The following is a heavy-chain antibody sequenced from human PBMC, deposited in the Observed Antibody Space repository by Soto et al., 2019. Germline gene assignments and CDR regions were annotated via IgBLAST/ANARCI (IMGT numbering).Heavy chain of an antibody. D-gene: IGHD3-3*01. J-gene: IGHJ4*02. CDR1: GGSFKSGSYS. CDR3: ARDFAYFDS. Sequence: NPSETLSLTCTVSGGSFKSGSYSWSWIRQPPGKGLEWIGYVDHTGRTSYNPSLKSRVSISMDTSKNQFSLNLDSVTAADTAVYFCARDFAYFDSWGQGTLVTVSS. CDR2: VDHTGRT. V-gene: IGHV4-61*01.